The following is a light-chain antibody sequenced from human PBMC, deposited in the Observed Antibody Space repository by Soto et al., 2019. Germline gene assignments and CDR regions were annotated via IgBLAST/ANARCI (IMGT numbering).Light chain of an antibody. Sequence: QSVLTHPPSASGTPGQRVTISCSGSSSNIGRNTVNWYQQFPGTAPKLLIYGNNQRPSVVPNRFYGSKSGTSASLAISGLQSEDEADYYCAAWDDSLSGPVFGGGTKLTVL. V-gene: IGLV1-44*01. CDR3: AAWDDSLSGPV. J-gene: IGLJ3*02. CDR2: GNN. CDR1: SSNIGRNT.